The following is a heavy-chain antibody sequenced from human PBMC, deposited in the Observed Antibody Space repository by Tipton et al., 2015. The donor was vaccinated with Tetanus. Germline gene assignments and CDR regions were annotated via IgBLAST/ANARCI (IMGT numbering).Heavy chain of an antibody. D-gene: IGHD7-27*01. CDR3: ARDANWGSYYYYGMDV. CDR1: GGSISSSNW. Sequence: SLRLSCAVSGGSISSSNWWSWVRQPPGKGLEWIGEIYHSGSTNYNPSLKSRVTISVDKSKNQFSLKLSSVTAADTAVYYCARDANWGSYYYYGMDVWGQGTTVTVSS. J-gene: IGHJ6*02. V-gene: IGHV4-4*02. CDR2: IYHSGST.